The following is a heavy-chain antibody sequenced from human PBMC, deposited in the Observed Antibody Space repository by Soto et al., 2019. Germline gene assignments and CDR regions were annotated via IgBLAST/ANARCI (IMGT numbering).Heavy chain of an antibody. Sequence: GGSLRLSCAASGITLSSYAMSWVRQAPGKGPEWVSGISASGGSTSYADSVKGRFTISRDNSKNTLYLQMNSLRADDTAVYHCAKGQNSGTYRFYFDYWGQGALVTVSS. J-gene: IGHJ4*02. V-gene: IGHV3-23*01. D-gene: IGHD1-26*01. CDR2: ISASGGST. CDR1: GITLSSYA. CDR3: AKGQNSGTYRFYFDY.